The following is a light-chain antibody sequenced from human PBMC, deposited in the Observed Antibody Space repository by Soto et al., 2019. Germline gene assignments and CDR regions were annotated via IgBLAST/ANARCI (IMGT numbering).Light chain of an antibody. Sequence: QSALTQPPSVSGAPGQRVTISCTGSSSNIGAGYDVHWYQQLPGTAPKLLIYGNSNRPSGVPDRFSGSKSGTSASLAITGLQAEDEAEYYCQSYDSSLSGWVFGGGTKLTVL. CDR2: GNS. J-gene: IGLJ3*02. V-gene: IGLV1-40*01. CDR3: QSYDSSLSGWV. CDR1: SSNIGAGYD.